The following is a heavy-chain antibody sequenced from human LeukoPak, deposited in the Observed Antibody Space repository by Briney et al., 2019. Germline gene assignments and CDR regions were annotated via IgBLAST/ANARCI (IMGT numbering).Heavy chain of an antibody. D-gene: IGHD2-2*01. CDR1: GDSISSYY. J-gene: IGHJ6*02. V-gene: IGHV4-59*01. CDR2: IYDSGST. Sequence: SSETLSLTCTVSGDSISSYYWSWIRQPPGKGLEWIGYIYDSGSTNYNPSLKSRVTISVDTSKNQFSLKLSSVTAADTAVYYCARRGLQCSRTTCLDYYGMDVWGQGSTVTVSS. CDR3: ARRGLQCSRTTCLDYYGMDV.